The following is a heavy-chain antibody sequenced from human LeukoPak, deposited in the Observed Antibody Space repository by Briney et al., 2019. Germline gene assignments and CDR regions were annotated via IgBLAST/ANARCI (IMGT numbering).Heavy chain of an antibody. V-gene: IGHV4-39*07. Sequence: PSETLSLTCTVSGGSFSSSSYYWGWIRQPPGKGLEWIGSIYYSGSTNYNPSLKSRVTISVDTSKNQFSLKLSSVTAADTAVYYCARDHYYYDSSGFDAFDIWGQGTMVTVSS. CDR1: GGSFSSSSYY. D-gene: IGHD3-22*01. CDR2: IYYSGST. CDR3: ARDHYYYDSSGFDAFDI. J-gene: IGHJ3*02.